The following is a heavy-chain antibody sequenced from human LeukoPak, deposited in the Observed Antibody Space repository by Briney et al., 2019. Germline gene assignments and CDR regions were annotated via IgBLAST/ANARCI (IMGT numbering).Heavy chain of an antibody. D-gene: IGHD2-15*01. Sequence: SETLSLTCAVYGGSFSGYYWSWIRQPPGKGLEWIGEINHSGSTNYNPSLKSRVTISVDTSKNQFSLKLSSVTAADTAVYYCARGPQDIVVVVAATHWFDPWGQGALVTVSS. CDR1: GGSFSGYY. V-gene: IGHV4-34*01. CDR2: INHSGST. J-gene: IGHJ5*02. CDR3: ARGPQDIVVVVAATHWFDP.